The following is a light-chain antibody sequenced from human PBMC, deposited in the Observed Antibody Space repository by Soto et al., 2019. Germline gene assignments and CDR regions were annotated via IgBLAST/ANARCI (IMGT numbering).Light chain of an antibody. CDR3: QQLNSYHRT. V-gene: IGKV1-5*01. Sequence: DIQMTQSPSTLSASVGDRVTITCRASQSISNWLAWYQQKPGKAPKLLIYAASTLQSGVPSRFSGSGSGTDLNLTIRTLQPEDFATYYCQQLNSYHRTFGNATKVDIK. CDR2: AAS. J-gene: IGKJ3*01. CDR1: QSISNW.